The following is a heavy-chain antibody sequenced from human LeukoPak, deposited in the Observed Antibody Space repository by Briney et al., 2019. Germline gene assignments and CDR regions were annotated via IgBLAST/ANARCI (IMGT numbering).Heavy chain of an antibody. V-gene: IGHV4-38-2*02. CDR2: IYHSGST. CDR3: ARPFCSGGSCYSGWFDP. Sequence: SETLSLTCTVSGYSISSGYYWGWIRQPPGKGLEWIGSIYHSGSTYYNPSLKSRITISLDTSKNQFSLKLSSVTAADTAVYYCARPFCSGGSCYSGWFDPWGQGTLVTVSS. D-gene: IGHD2-15*01. CDR1: GYSISSGYY. J-gene: IGHJ5*02.